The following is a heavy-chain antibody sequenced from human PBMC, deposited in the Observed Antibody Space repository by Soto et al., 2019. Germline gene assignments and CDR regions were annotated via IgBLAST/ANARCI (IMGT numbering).Heavy chain of an antibody. CDR1: EFSFSTRR. J-gene: IGHJ4*02. CDR2: IKQDGGEK. D-gene: IGHD6-19*01. Sequence: EVQLVESGGTLVPPGGSLRLSCAVSEFSFSTRRMTWVRQAPGKGLEWVANIKQDGGEKNYLESVRGRFTISSDSAKKSLYLEMNSLRAEDTAVYYCAGGSGWTSDSWGQGTLVTVSS. CDR3: AGGSGWTSDS. V-gene: IGHV3-7*05.